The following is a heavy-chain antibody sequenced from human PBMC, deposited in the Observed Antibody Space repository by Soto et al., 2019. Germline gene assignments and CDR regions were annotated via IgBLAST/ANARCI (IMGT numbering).Heavy chain of an antibody. CDR1: GGTFSSYT. CDR2: ITPTLNIA. Sequence: QLQLVQSGAEVREPGSSVKVSCKASGGTFSSYTVIWVRQAPGQGLEWMGGITPTLNIAKYAEKFQGRVTITADESTSTVNMHLSSLRSEDTAVYFCARGYDSGSNPSSFDYWGQGTLVDVSS. D-gene: IGHD1-26*01. J-gene: IGHJ4*02. CDR3: ARGYDSGSNPSSFDY. V-gene: IGHV1-69*01.